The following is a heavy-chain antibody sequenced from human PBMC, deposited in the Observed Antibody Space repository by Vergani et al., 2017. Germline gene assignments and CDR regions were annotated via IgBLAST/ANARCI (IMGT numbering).Heavy chain of an antibody. CDR2: IYYSGST. D-gene: IGHD6-13*01. V-gene: IGHV4-39*01. J-gene: IGHJ2*01. Sequence: QLHLQESGPGLVKPSETLSLTCTVSGGSISSSSYYWGWIRQPPGKGLEWIGSIYYSGSTYYNPSLKSRVTISVDTSKNKFSLRLSSVTAADTAVYYCAKTAAAGWYFDLWGRGTLVTVSS. CDR3: AKTAAAGWYFDL. CDR1: GGSISSSSYY.